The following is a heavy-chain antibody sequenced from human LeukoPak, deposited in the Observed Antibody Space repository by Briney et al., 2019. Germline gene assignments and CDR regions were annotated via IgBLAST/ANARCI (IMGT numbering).Heavy chain of an antibody. J-gene: IGHJ3*02. Sequence: GESLKISCKGSGYSFTSYRIGWVRQMPGKGLEWIGIVYPGDSDTRYSPSFQGQVTISADKSISTAYLQWSSLKASDTAMYYCASATVVVVAATGRHDAFDIWGQGTMVTVSS. CDR3: ASATVVVVAATGRHDAFDI. CDR2: VYPGDSDT. CDR1: GYSFTSYR. V-gene: IGHV5-51*01. D-gene: IGHD2-15*01.